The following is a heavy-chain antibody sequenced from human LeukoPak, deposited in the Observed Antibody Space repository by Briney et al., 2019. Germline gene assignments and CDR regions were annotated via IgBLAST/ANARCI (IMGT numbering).Heavy chain of an antibody. D-gene: IGHD6-13*01. Sequence: GGSLRLSCAASGFTFSSYGMHWVRQAPGKGLEWVAVISYDGSNKYYADSVKGRFTISRDNSKNTLYLQMNSLRAEDTAVYYCARSTVIANYYYYGMDVWGQGTTVTVSS. J-gene: IGHJ6*02. V-gene: IGHV3-30*03. CDR3: ARSTVIANYYYYGMDV. CDR1: GFTFSSYG. CDR2: ISYDGSNK.